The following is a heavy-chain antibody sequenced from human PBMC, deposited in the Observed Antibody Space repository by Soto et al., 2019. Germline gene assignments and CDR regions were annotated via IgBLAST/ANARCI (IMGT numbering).Heavy chain of an antibody. Sequence: EVQLVESGGGLVQPGRSLRLSCAASGFTFDDYAMHWVRQAPGKGLEWVSGISWNSGSIGYADSVKGRFTISRDNAKNSVYLQMNSLRAEDTALYYCAKEAGIGDYYYYMDVWGKGTTVTVSS. CDR1: GFTFDDYA. D-gene: IGHD3-16*01. CDR3: AKEAGIGDYYYYMDV. V-gene: IGHV3-9*01. J-gene: IGHJ6*03. CDR2: ISWNSGSI.